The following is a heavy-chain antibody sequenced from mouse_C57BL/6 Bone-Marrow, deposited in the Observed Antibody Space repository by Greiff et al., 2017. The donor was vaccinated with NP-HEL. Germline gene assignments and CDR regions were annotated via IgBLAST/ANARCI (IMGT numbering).Heavy chain of an antibody. Sequence: VQLQQSGAELAKPGASVKLSCKASGYTFTSYWMHWVKQRPGQGLEWIGYINPSSGYTKYNQKFKDKAILTADKSSSTAYMQLSSLTYEDSAVYYCASEGDYWGQGTTLTVSS. CDR2: INPSSGYT. CDR1: GYTFTSYW. CDR3: ASEGDY. V-gene: IGHV1-7*01. J-gene: IGHJ2*01.